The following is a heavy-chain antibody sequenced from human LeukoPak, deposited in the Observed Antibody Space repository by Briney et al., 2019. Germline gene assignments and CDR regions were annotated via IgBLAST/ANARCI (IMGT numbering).Heavy chain of an antibody. J-gene: IGHJ4*02. D-gene: IGHD3-22*01. CDR3: AKDYNYYDSSALDY. CDR1: GFTVSSNY. Sequence: GGSLRLSCAASGFTVSSNYMGWVRQAPGKGLEWVSVIYSGGSTYYADSVKGRFTISRDNSKNTLYLQMNSLRAEDTAVYYCAKDYNYYDSSALDYWGQGTLVTVSS. CDR2: IYSGGST. V-gene: IGHV3-66*01.